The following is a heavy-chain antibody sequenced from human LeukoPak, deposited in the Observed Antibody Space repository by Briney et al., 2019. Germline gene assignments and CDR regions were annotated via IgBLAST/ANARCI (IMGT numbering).Heavy chain of an antibody. J-gene: IGHJ4*02. Sequence: SETLSLTCSVSGGFSSRYYWSWIRQPPGKGLEWIGYISYSGSTNYNPSLKSRVTISEDASKNQFSLKLSSVTAADTAVYYCARSSYGSGSDYWGQGTLVAVSS. CDR2: ISYSGST. D-gene: IGHD3-10*01. CDR1: GGFSSRYY. CDR3: ARSSYGSGSDY. V-gene: IGHV4-59*08.